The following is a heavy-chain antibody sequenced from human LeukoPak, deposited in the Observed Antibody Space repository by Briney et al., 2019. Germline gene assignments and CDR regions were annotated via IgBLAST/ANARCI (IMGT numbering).Heavy chain of an antibody. CDR2: MNPNSGNT. CDR1: GYTFTSYD. CDR3: ARALVVPAAIGWGAVREYYYMDV. Sequence: GASVKVSCKASGYTFTSYDINWVRQATGQGLEWMGWMNPNSGNTGYAQKFQGRVTMTRNTSISTAYMELSSLRSEDTAVYYCARALVVPAAIGWGAVREYYYMDVWGKGTTVTVSS. V-gene: IGHV1-8*01. J-gene: IGHJ6*03. D-gene: IGHD2-2*01.